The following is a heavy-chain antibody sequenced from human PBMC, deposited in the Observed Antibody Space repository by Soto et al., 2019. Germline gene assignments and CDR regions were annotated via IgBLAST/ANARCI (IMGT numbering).Heavy chain of an antibody. Sequence: GWSLRLSCSASGFTFSSYAMHWVRQAPGKGLEYVSAISSNGGSTYYADSVKGRFTISRDNSKNTLYLQMSSLRAEDTAVYYCVKDHSSTSRTRFYYYYGMDVWGQGTTVTVSS. CDR1: GFTFSSYA. D-gene: IGHD2-2*01. CDR3: VKDHSSTSRTRFYYYYGMDV. CDR2: ISSNGGST. V-gene: IGHV3-64D*06. J-gene: IGHJ6*02.